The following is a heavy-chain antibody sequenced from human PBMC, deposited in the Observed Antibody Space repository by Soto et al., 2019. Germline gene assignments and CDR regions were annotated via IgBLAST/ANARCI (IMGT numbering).Heavy chain of an antibody. J-gene: IGHJ6*02. CDR1: GGTSSSNA. V-gene: IGHV1-69*13. CDR3: ARAPRGYSGYGATYYYYGTDV. Sequence: GASVKVSCKASGGTSSSNAISWVRQAPGQGLEWMGGITLIFGTANYAQKFQGRVTITADESTSTAYMELSSLRSEDTAVYYCARAPRGYSGYGATYYYYGTDVWGQGTTVTVSS. D-gene: IGHD5-12*01. CDR2: ITLIFGTA.